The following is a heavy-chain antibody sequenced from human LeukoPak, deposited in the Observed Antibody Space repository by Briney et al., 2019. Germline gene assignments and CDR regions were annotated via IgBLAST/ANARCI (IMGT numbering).Heavy chain of an antibody. D-gene: IGHD3-22*01. Sequence: GGSLRLSCAASGFTFSSYAMSWVRQAPGKGLEWVSAISGSGGSTYYADSVKGRFTISRDNSKNTLYLQTNSLRAEDTAVYYCAKDPSEPYYDSSGYYPTWGQGTLVTVSS. V-gene: IGHV3-23*01. CDR2: ISGSGGST. J-gene: IGHJ5*02. CDR3: AKDPSEPYYDSSGYYPT. CDR1: GFTFSSYA.